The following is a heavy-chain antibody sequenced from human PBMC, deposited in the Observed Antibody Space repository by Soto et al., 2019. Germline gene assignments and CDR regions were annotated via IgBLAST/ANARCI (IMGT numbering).Heavy chain of an antibody. Sequence: QVQLVQSGAEVKRPESSMKVSCKPSGGTFNNYAINWVRQAPGQGLEWMGALIPISGTTKYAQKFHGRVALTADKTTIKFYLDLSSLRSEDTAVYYCARWGGLSWSGAVCCKKPLAYGCQGALVTVSS. V-gene: IGHV1-69*06. CDR1: GGTFNNYA. D-gene: IGHD3-3*01. J-gene: IGHJ4*02. CDR2: LIPISGTT. CDR3: ARWGGLSWSGAVCCKKPLAY.